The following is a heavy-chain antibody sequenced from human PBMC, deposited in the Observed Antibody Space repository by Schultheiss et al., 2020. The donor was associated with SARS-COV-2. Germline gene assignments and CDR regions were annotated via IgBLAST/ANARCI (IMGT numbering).Heavy chain of an antibody. Sequence: GESLKISCAASGFTFSNAWMSWVRQAPGKGLEWVGRIKSKTDGGTTDYAAPVKGRFTISRDDSKNTLYLQMNSLRAEDTAVYYCAKESLGLADYWGQGTLVTVSS. CDR1: GFTFSNAW. CDR3: AKESLGLADY. J-gene: IGHJ4*02. V-gene: IGHV3-15*01. CDR2: IKSKTDGGTT.